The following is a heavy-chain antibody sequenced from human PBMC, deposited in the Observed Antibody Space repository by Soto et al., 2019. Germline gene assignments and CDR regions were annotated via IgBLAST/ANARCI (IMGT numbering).Heavy chain of an antibody. Sequence: GGSLRLSCAASGFTVSSNYMSWVRQAPGKGLEWVSVIYSGGSTYYADSVKGRFTISRDNSKNTLYLQMNSLRAEDTAVYYCARNQGSGYSGYDFDYWGQGTLVTVSS. J-gene: IGHJ4*02. CDR2: IYSGGST. D-gene: IGHD5-12*01. V-gene: IGHV3-53*01. CDR1: GFTVSSNY. CDR3: ARNQGSGYSGYDFDY.